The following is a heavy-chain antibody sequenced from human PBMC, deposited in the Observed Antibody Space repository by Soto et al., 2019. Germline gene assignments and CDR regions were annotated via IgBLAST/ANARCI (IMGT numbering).Heavy chain of an antibody. CDR3: AKWSYLDY. Sequence: GGSLRLSCAASGFNFSDHYMNWVRQAPGKGLEWVATISGSDGKTYYADSVKGRFSISRDTSRNTLYLQMNSLRADDTAIYYCAKWSYLDYWGQGTRVTVS. D-gene: IGHD3-3*01. CDR1: GFNFSDHY. V-gene: IGHV3-23*01. J-gene: IGHJ4*02. CDR2: ISGSDGKT.